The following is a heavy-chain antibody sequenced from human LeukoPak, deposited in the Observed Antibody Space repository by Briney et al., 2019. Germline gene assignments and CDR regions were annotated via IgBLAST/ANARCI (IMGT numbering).Heavy chain of an antibody. CDR2: IHSGGIT. D-gene: IGHD6-13*01. J-gene: IGHJ5*02. V-gene: IGHV3-66*01. CDR3: ARKWIAPEGTGYNWFDP. CDR1: GFTVSRNY. Sequence: GGSLRLSCAVSGFTVSRNYMSWVRQAPGKGLQWVSVIHSGGITHYADSVKGRFTISRDNSKNTLYLQMNSLRAEDTALYFCARKWIAPEGTGYNWFDPWGQGTLVTVSS.